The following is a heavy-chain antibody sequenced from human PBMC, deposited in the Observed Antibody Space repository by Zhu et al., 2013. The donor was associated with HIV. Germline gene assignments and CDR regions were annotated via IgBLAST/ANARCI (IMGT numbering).Heavy chain of an antibody. J-gene: IGHJ4*02. V-gene: IGHV1-3*01. Sequence: QVQLVQSGAEVKRPGASVKISCKPSGYTFTTYAIHWVRQAPGQRPEWMGWINAGNGNTKYSQKFQGRVTIIRDTAASTAYMELSSLRSEDTAVYYCAGDRYGSGNYYRYWGQGNPGHRLL. CDR1: GYTFTTYA. D-gene: IGHD3-10*01. CDR3: AGDRYGSGNYYRY. CDR2: INAGNGNT.